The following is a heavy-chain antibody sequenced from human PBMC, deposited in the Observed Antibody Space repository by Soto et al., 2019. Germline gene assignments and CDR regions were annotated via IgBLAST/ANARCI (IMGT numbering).Heavy chain of an antibody. V-gene: IGHV4-31*03. CDR3: AREPLD. J-gene: IGHJ4*02. Sequence: QVQLQESGPGLVKPSQTLSLTCTVSGGSISSGGYYWTWIRQHPGKGLEWIGYIYYSGITYYNPSLKSRXTIXXXTSXXXFSXKLSXXTXXXTXXYXCAREPLDWGQGTLVTVSS. CDR1: GGSISSGGYY. CDR2: IYYSGIT.